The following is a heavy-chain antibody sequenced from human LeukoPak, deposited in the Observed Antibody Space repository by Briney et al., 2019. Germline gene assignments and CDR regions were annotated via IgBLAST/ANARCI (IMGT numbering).Heavy chain of an antibody. Sequence: GGSLRLSCAASGFIFSSHAMSWVRQAPGKGLEWVSAISGSGGSTYYADSVKGRFTISRDNSKNTLYLQMNSLKTEDPAVYFCSRAYSTGWLGINDYWGQGTLVTVSS. CDR1: GFIFSSHA. V-gene: IGHV3-23*01. D-gene: IGHD6-19*01. CDR2: ISGSGGST. CDR3: SRAYSTGWLGINDY. J-gene: IGHJ4*02.